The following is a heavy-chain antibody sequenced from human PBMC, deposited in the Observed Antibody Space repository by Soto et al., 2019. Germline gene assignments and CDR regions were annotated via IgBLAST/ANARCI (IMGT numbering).Heavy chain of an antibody. D-gene: IGHD3-10*01. J-gene: IGHJ5*02. Sequence: QVQLQQWGAGLLKPSETLSLTCAVYGGSFSGYHWSWIRQPPGKGLEWIGEINHSGSTNYNPSLKSRVTISVDTSKNQFSLKLSSVTAADTAVYYCARGRPILLWFGELRGDWFDPWGQGTLVTVSS. CDR1: GGSFSGYH. CDR2: INHSGST. CDR3: ARGRPILLWFGELRGDWFDP. V-gene: IGHV4-34*01.